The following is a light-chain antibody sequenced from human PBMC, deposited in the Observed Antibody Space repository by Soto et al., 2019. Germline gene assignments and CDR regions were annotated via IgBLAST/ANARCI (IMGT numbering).Light chain of an antibody. CDR2: AAS. CDR1: QSVGANY. J-gene: IGKJ3*01. CDR3: HHYGSAPLT. V-gene: IGKV3-20*01. Sequence: EVVLTQSPGTLSLSPGERATLSCRASQSVGANYFSWYQKKREQAPMLLIYAASSRATVIPDRFSGSGSGTDFPLTSSRLPHEDLSVYYCHHYGSAPLTFGPGTKVDIK.